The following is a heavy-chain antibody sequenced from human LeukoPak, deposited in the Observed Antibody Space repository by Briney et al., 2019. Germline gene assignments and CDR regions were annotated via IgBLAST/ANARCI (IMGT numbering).Heavy chain of an antibody. Sequence: SGGSLRLSCAASGFTFSSYAMSWVRQAPGKGLEWVSAISGSGGSTYYADSVRGRFTISRDNSRNTLYLQMNSLRAEDTAVYYCAAGYSSGRQDYWGQGTLVTVSS. CDR3: AAGYSSGRQDY. CDR1: GFTFSSYA. D-gene: IGHD6-19*01. CDR2: ISGSGGST. V-gene: IGHV3-23*01. J-gene: IGHJ4*02.